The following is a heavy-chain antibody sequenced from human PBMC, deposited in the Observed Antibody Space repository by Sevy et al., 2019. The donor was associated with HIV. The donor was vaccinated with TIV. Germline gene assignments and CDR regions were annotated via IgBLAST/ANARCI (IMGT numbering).Heavy chain of an antibody. J-gene: IGHJ4*02. Sequence: GGSLRLSCEASGFRFSDDYMSWIRVAPGKGLECVSYIRPSGITKYYADSVKGRFTISRDFAKNSLSLQMNSLKADDTAVYFCARGTGWIQTWLPDYWGQGTLVTVSS. CDR1: GFRFSDDY. D-gene: IGHD5-18*01. CDR2: IRPSGITK. V-gene: IGHV3-11*01. CDR3: ARGTGWIQTWLPDY.